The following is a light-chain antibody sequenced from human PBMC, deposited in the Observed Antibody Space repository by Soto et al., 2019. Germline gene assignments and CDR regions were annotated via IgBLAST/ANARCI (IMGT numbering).Light chain of an antibody. CDR2: DVS. V-gene: IGLV2-14*01. J-gene: IGLJ1*01. Sequence: QSALTQPASVSGSPGQSITISCTGTSSDVGCYNYVSWYQQHPGKDPKLMIYDVSNRPSGVSNRFSGSKSGNTASLTISGLQDEDEADYFCKSYTSGSTLCGLGTGTKLTV. CDR1: SSDVGCYNY. CDR3: KSYTSGSTLCG.